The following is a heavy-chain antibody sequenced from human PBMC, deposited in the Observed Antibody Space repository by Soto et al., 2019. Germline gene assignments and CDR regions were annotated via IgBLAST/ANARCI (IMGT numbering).Heavy chain of an antibody. V-gene: IGHV1-69*06. CDR2: IIPIYDSP. CDR3: AASTFLSGVSGYFHLDF. D-gene: IGHD3-3*01. Sequence: NVSCKASGDTFNNYAISWVLQAPGQGLQWMGGIIPIYDSPSYAQGSHNRVTITADRSTSTAHLELNGLTSEDTAVYYCAASTFLSGVSGYFHLDFWGQGTLVTVSS. CDR1: GDTFNNYA. J-gene: IGHJ4*02.